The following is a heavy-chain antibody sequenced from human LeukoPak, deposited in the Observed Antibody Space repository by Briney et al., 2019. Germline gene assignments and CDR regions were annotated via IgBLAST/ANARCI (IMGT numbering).Heavy chain of an antibody. D-gene: IGHD2-2*01. V-gene: IGHV1-18*01. CDR1: GYTFTSYG. CDR3: ARKEYCSSTSCPVGEDWFGP. CDR2: ISAYNGNT. Sequence: GASVKVSCKASGYTFTSYGISWVRQAPGQGLEWMGWISAYNGNTNYAQKLQGRVTMTTDTSTSTAYMEPRSLRSDDTAVYYCARKEYCSSTSCPVGEDWFGPWGQGTLVTVSS. J-gene: IGHJ5*02.